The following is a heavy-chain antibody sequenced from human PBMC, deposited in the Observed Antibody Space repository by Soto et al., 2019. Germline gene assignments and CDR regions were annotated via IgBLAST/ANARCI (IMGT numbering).Heavy chain of an antibody. CDR1: GFTFSSYT. Sequence: GGSLRLSCAASGFTFSSYTMNWVRQAPGKGLEWVSYISSSGSTIYYADSVRGRFTISRDNAKDSLYLQMDSLRDEDTAVYYCARAGGYYDTSGYYGAWYDYGMDVWGQGTTVTVSS. V-gene: IGHV3-48*02. CDR2: ISSSGSTI. J-gene: IGHJ6*02. CDR3: ARAGGYYDTSGYYGAWYDYGMDV. D-gene: IGHD3-22*01.